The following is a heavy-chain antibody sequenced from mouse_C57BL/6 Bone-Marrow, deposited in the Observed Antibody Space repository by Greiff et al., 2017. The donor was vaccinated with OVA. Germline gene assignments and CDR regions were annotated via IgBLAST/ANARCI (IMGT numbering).Heavy chain of an antibody. Sequence: QVQLQQPGAELVRPGSSVKLSCKASGYTFTSSWMDWVKQRPGQGLEWIGTIYPSDSETHYNQKFKDKATLTVDKSSSTAYMQLSSLTSEDSAVYYCARRNYGYWGKGTTLTVSS. CDR1: GYTFTSSW. J-gene: IGHJ2*01. V-gene: IGHV1-61*01. CDR2: IYPSDSET. CDR3: ARRNYGY. D-gene: IGHD1-1*01.